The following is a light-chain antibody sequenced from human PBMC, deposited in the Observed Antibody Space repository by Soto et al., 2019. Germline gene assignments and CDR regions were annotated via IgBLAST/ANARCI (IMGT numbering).Light chain of an antibody. J-gene: IGKJ4*01. Sequence: DIVMTQSPDSLAVSLGERATINCKCSQSLLYISNNKNYLSWYQHKPGQPPKLLIHWASTRESGVPDRFSGSGSGTDFTLTISSLQAEDVAVYYCQQYDSLPPTFGGGTKVDIK. CDR1: QSLLYISNNKNY. CDR3: QQYDSLPPT. V-gene: IGKV4-1*01. CDR2: WAS.